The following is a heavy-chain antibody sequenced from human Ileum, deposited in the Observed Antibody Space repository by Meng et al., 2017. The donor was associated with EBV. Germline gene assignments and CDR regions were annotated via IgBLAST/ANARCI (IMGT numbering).Heavy chain of an antibody. CDR1: GFSLSTSGVG. CDR2: IYWDDDK. V-gene: IGHV2-5*02. Sequence: QITLKESGPTLVKHXXTLTLTCTFSGFSLSTSGVGVGWIRQSPGKALEWLALIYWDDDKRYSPSLKSRLTITKDTSKNQVVLTMTNMDPVDTATYYCAHSTQSSGQRLSFDYWGQGTLVIVSS. CDR3: AHSTQSSGQRLSFDY. D-gene: IGHD3-22*01. J-gene: IGHJ4*02.